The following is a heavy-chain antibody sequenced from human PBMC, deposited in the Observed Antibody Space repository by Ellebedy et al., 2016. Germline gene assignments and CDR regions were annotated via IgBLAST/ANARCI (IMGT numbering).Heavy chain of an antibody. CDR2: IHHTEST. CDR1: GGSISSTSYY. CDR3: ARGVGFCRDGSCYTYFDY. D-gene: IGHD2-15*01. Sequence: SETLSLTCTVSGGSISSTSYYWGWIRQPPGKGLEWIGSIHHTESTDSNPSLKSRVSISVDTSENQFSLKLSSVTAADTAVYYCARGVGFCRDGSCYTYFDYWGQGTLVTVSS. J-gene: IGHJ4*02. V-gene: IGHV4-39*07.